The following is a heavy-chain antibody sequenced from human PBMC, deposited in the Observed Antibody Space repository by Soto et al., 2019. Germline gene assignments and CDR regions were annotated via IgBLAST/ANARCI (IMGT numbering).Heavy chain of an antibody. CDR3: ASQHYYDSSGYYVVY. Sequence: SETLSLTCTVSGGSISSNIYYWRWIRQPPGKGLEWIGNIHYSGSTYYDSSLKSRVTISVDTSKNQFSLKLSSVTAADTAVYYCASQHYYDSSGYYVVYWGQGTLVTVSS. V-gene: IGHV4-39*01. D-gene: IGHD3-22*01. J-gene: IGHJ4*02. CDR1: GGSISSNIYY. CDR2: IHYSGST.